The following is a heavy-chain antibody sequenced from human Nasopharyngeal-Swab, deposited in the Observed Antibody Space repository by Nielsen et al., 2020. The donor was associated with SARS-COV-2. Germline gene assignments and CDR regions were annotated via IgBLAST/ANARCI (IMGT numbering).Heavy chain of an antibody. CDR2: INPNSGGT. D-gene: IGHD6-13*01. V-gene: IGHV1-2*06. Sequence: ASVKVSCTASGYTFTGYYMHWVRQAPGQGLEWMGRINPNSGGTNYAQKFQGRVTMTRDTSISTAHMELSRLRSDDTAVYYCARDWEQQHDAFDIWGQGTMVTVSS. CDR3: ARDWEQQHDAFDI. J-gene: IGHJ3*02. CDR1: GYTFTGYY.